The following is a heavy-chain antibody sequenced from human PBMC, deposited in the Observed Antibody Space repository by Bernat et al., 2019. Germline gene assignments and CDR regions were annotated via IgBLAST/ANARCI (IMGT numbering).Heavy chain of an antibody. V-gene: IGHV3-30*07. CDR2: ISYDGSNK. J-gene: IGHJ3*02. CDR1: GFTFSSYA. D-gene: IGHD2-2*01. Sequence: QVQLVESGGGVVQPGRSLRLSCAASGFTFSSYAMHWVRQAPGKGLEWVAVISYDGSNKYYADSVKGRFTISRDNSKNTLYLQMNSLRAEDTAVYYCARAKELGYCSSTSCPYAFDIWGQGTMVTVSS. CDR3: ARAKELGYCSSTSCPYAFDI.